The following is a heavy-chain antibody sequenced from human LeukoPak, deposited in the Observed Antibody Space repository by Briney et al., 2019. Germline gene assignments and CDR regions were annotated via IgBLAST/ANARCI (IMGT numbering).Heavy chain of an antibody. CDR3: ARDSSDAYNPEPGY. Sequence: GGPLRLSCAASGFTFSSYSMNWVRQAPGKGLEWVSYISSSSSTIYYADSVKGRFTISRDNAKNSLYLQMNSLRDEDTAVYYCARDSSDAYNPEPGYWGQGALVTVSS. J-gene: IGHJ4*02. V-gene: IGHV3-48*02. CDR2: ISSSSSTI. D-gene: IGHD5-24*01. CDR1: GFTFSSYS.